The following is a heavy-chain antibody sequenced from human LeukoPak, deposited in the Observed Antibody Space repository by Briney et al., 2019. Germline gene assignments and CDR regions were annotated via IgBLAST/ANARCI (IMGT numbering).Heavy chain of an antibody. Sequence: SETLSLTCAVYGGSFSGYYWSWIRQPPGKGLEWIGEINHSGGTNYNPSLKSRVTISVDRSKNQFSLKLSSVTAADTAVYYCARDIGYCSSTSCYEGVFDYWGQGTLVTVSS. CDR3: ARDIGYCSSTSCYEGVFDY. CDR2: INHSGGT. V-gene: IGHV4-34*01. CDR1: GGSFSGYY. J-gene: IGHJ4*02. D-gene: IGHD2-2*01.